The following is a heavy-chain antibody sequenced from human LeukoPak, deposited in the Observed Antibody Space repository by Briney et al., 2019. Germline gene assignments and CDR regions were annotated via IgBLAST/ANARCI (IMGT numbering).Heavy chain of an antibody. J-gene: IGHJ2*01. CDR3: AKGPLWYDSSGYYYRWYFDL. V-gene: IGHV3-30*02. Sequence: GGSLRLSCAASGFTFSSYGMHWVRQAPGKGLEWVAFIRYDGSNKYYADSVKGRFTISRDNSKNTLYLQMNSLRAEDTAVYYCAKGPLWYDSSGYYYRWYFDLWGRGTLVTVSS. CDR2: IRYDGSNK. CDR1: GFTFSSYG. D-gene: IGHD3-22*01.